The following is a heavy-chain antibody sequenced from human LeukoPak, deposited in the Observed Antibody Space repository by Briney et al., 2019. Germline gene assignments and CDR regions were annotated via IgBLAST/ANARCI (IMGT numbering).Heavy chain of an antibody. J-gene: IGHJ6*02. CDR2: INPNSGGT. CDR3: ARVRIGQQLDKYYYYAMDV. V-gene: IGHV1-2*02. CDR1: GYTFTDYY. D-gene: IGHD6-13*01. Sequence: VASVKVSFKASGYTFTDYYMHWVRQAPGQGLEWMGWINPNSGGTNFAQKFQGRVTMTTDTSISTAYMEVSRLRSDDTAVYYCARVRIGQQLDKYYYYAMDVWGQGTTVTVSS.